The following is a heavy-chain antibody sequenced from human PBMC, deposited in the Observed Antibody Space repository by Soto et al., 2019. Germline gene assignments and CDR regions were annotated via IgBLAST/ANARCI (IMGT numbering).Heavy chain of an antibody. Sequence: QVQLVQSGAEEKNPGASVKVSCKASGYTFINYVIHWVRQAPGQRLEWMGWIFPDSGNTKSSQKFQGRVTITRDISARTAYLDLSSLRSEDTAVYFCARDGGRDGYTYALAYWGQGTLVSVSS. CDR1: GYTFINYV. CDR3: ARDGGRDGYTYALAY. CDR2: IFPDSGNT. V-gene: IGHV1-3*05. J-gene: IGHJ4*02. D-gene: IGHD3-16*01.